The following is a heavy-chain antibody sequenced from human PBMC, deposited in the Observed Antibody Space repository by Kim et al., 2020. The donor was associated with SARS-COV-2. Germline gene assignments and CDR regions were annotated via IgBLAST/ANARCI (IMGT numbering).Heavy chain of an antibody. V-gene: IGHV1-46*01. D-gene: IGHD2-21*01. Sequence: SSAQKFQGRVTMTRDTTTGTVYRELSSLRSEDTAVYYCARGAYFAAYYMDVWGKGTTVTVSS. CDR3: ARGAYFAAYYMDV. J-gene: IGHJ6*03.